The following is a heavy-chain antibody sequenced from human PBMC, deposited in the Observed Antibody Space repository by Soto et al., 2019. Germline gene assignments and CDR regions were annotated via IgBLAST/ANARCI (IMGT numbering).Heavy chain of an antibody. CDR3: ARDRAVFPLTILGFVAPTPLFAY. V-gene: IGHV1-18*01. Sequence: ASVKVSCKASGYTFTSYGISWVRQAPGQGLEWMGWISAYNGNTNYAQKLQGRVTMTTDTSTSTAYMELRSLRSDDTAVYYCARDRAVFPLTILGFVAPTPLFAYRAQRTLVTV. D-gene: IGHD3-10*02. CDR2: ISAYNGNT. CDR1: GYTFTSYG. J-gene: IGHJ4*02.